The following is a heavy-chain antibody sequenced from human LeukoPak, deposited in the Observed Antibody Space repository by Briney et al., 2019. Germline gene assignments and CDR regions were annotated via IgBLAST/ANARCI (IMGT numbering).Heavy chain of an antibody. D-gene: IGHD3-10*02. CDR1: GFTFSSYG. CDR2: IRYDGSNK. J-gene: IGHJ4*02. V-gene: IGHV3-30*02. Sequence: PGRSLRLSCAASGFTFSSYGMHWVRQAPGKGLEWVAFIRYDGSNKYYADSVKGRFTISRDNSKNTLYLQMNSLRAEDTAVYYCAKDFDYYVPSHFDYWGQGTLVTVSS. CDR3: AKDFDYYVPSHFDY.